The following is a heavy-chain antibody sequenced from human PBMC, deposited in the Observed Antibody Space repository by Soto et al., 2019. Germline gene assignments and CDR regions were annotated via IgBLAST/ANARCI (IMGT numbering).Heavy chain of an antibody. V-gene: IGHV1-69*12. J-gene: IGHJ6*02. Sequence: QVQLMQSGAEVKKPGSSVKVSCKASGGTFSTSAISWVRQGPGEGLEWVGGIMPVFATPDYAQKFQGRVTISADESTTTAYLELTSLTTDDPAVYYCARDKARQQLGGNYYYILDVWGQGTAITVSS. CDR3: ARDKARQQLGGNYYYILDV. CDR2: IMPVFATP. D-gene: IGHD3-3*02. CDR1: GGTFSTSA.